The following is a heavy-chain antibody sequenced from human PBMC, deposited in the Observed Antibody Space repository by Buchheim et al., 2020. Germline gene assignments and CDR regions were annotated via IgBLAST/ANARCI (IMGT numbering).Heavy chain of an antibody. V-gene: IGHV3-11*01. D-gene: IGHD2/OR15-2a*01. CDR3: ARDGVSMGGIPNYYGMDV. Sequence: QVQLVESGGGLVKPGGSLRLSCAASGFTFSDYYMSWIRQAPGQGLERVSYISSSGSIIYYADSVKGQFTNSRDNEKKSVYLQMNSLRAEDTAVYYCARDGVSMGGIPNYYGMDVWGQGTT. CDR1: GFTFSDYY. CDR2: ISSSGSII. J-gene: IGHJ6*02.